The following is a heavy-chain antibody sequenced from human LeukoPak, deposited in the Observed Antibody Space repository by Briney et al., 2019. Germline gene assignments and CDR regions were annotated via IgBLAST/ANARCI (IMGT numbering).Heavy chain of an antibody. CDR2: IRYDGSNK. CDR3: AKDRFRGSGSYYNSPSFFDY. V-gene: IGHV3-30*02. D-gene: IGHD3-10*01. Sequence: GGSLRLSCAASGFTFSSYGMHWVRQAPGKGLEWVALIRYDGSNKYYADSVKGRFTISRDNSKNTLYLQMNSLRAEDTAVYYCAKDRFRGSGSYYNSPSFFDYWGQGTLVTVSS. J-gene: IGHJ4*02. CDR1: GFTFSSYG.